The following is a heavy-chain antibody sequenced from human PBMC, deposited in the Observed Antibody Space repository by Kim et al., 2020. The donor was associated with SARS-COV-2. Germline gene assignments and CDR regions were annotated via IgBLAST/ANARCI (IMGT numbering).Heavy chain of an antibody. J-gene: IGHJ4*02. CDR3: AKPYLALSGWYGFDY. CDR2: IWYDGSNK. CDR1: GFTFSSYG. Sequence: GGSLRLSCAASGFTFSSYGMHWVRQAPGKGLEWVAVIWYDGSNKYYADSVKGRFTISRDNSKNTLYLQMNSLRAEDTAVYYCAKPYLALSGWYGFDYWGQGTLVTVSS. V-gene: IGHV3-33*06. D-gene: IGHD6-19*01.